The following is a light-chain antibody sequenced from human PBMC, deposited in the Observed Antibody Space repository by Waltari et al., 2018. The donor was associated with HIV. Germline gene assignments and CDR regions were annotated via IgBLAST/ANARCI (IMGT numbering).Light chain of an antibody. J-gene: IGLJ3*02. CDR3: ESYTSTSVWV. CDR1: SSDVGGYHF. CDR2: DVT. V-gene: IGLV2-14*03. Sequence: QSALTQPASVSGSPGQSITISCTGSSSDVGGYHFVPWYQQHPGKAPSVLIYDVTTRPSGVSDRFSGSRSGDTASLTISGLQPEDEADYYCESYTSTSVWVFGGGTRLTVL.